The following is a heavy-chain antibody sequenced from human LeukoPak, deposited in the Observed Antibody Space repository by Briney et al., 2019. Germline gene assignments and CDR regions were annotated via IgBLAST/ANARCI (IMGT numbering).Heavy chain of an antibody. CDR2: INPNSGGT. D-gene: IGHD2-2*01. CDR3: ARGGYCSSTSCRYYYYYYMDV. J-gene: IGHJ6*03. CDR1: GYTFTGYY. V-gene: IGHV1-2*02. Sequence: ALVKVSCKASGYTFTGYYMHWVRQAPGQGLEWMGWINPNSGGTNYAQKFQGRVTMTRDTSISTAYMELSRLRSDDTAVYYCARGGYCSSTSCRYYYYYYMDVWGKGTTVTVSS.